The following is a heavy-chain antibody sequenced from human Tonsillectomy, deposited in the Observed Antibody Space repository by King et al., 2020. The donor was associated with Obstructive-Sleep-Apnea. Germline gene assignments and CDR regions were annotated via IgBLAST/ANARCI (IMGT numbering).Heavy chain of an antibody. D-gene: IGHD3/OR15-3a*01. J-gene: IGHJ3*02. V-gene: IGHV3-30*04. CDR2: ISDDGSNQ. CDR3: ARETAMMIFFEI. CDR1: GFSFSKYH. Sequence: QLVQSGGGVVQPGRSLRLSCAASGFSFSKYHMHWVRQAPGKGLEWVAVISDDGSNQYYADSVNGLFTISRDNSKNTLYLQMNSLRAEDTALYYCARETAMMIFFEIWGQGTMVIVSS.